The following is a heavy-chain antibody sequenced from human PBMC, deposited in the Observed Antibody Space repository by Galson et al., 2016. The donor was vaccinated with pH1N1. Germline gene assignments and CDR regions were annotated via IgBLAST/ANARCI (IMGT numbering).Heavy chain of an antibody. CDR2: MSAYNGNT. J-gene: IGHJ4*02. CDR3: ARDVRISLWLPDF. V-gene: IGHV1-18*01. Sequence: SVKVSCKASGYTFTNYGITWVRQAPGQGLEWMAWMSAYNGNTNYAQKFQGRVTMATDTSTNTAYMELRNLTSADTAVYYCARDVRISLWLPDFWGQGTLVTVSS. CDR1: GYTFTNYG. D-gene: IGHD5-18*01.